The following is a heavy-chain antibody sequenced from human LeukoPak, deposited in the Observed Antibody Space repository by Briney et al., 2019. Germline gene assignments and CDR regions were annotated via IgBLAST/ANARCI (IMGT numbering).Heavy chain of an antibody. CDR3: ARDSSSWYVSEH. CDR2: ISGSGGST. J-gene: IGHJ1*01. D-gene: IGHD6-13*01. V-gene: IGHV3-23*01. Sequence: GGSLRLSCAASRFTFSIYAMSWVRQAPGKGLEWVSAISGSGGSTYYTDSVKGRFTISRDNSKNTLYLQMNSLRAEDTAIYYCARDSSSWYVSEHWGQGTLVTVSS. CDR1: RFTFSIYA.